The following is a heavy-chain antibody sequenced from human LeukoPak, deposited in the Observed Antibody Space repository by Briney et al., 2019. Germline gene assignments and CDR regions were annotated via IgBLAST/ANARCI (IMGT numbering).Heavy chain of an antibody. CDR3: AKAGGLELLRTNYFDY. D-gene: IGHD1-7*01. Sequence: GGSLRLSCAASGFTFSSYAMTWVRQAPGKGLEWVSGMGGSGGSTNYADSVKGRFTISRDNSKNTLYLQMNSLRAEDTAVYYCAKAGGLELLRTNYFDYWGQGTLVTVSS. J-gene: IGHJ4*02. CDR1: GFTFSSYA. CDR2: MGGSGGST. V-gene: IGHV3-23*01.